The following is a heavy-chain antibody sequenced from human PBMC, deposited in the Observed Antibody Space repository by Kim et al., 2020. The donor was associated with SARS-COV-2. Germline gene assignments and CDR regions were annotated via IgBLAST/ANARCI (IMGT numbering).Heavy chain of an antibody. J-gene: IGHJ4*02. CDR3: ATEADTAMVMEY. D-gene: IGHD5-18*01. Sequence: YYADPGKGRFTISRDNSKNTLYLQMNSLRAEDTAVYYCATEADTAMVMEYWGQGTLVTVSS. V-gene: IGHV3-33*01.